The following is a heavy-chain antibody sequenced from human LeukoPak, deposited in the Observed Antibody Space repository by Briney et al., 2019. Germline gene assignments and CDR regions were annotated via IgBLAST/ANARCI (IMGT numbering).Heavy chain of an antibody. Sequence: SETLSLTCTVSGGSISSGSYYWSWIRQPPGKGLEWIGSIYHSGSTYYNPSLKSRVTISVDTSKNQFSLKLSSVTAADTAVYYCARVLQDYYDSSGNKLDYWGQGTLVTVSS. CDR2: IYHSGST. CDR3: ARVLQDYYDSSGNKLDY. J-gene: IGHJ4*02. CDR1: GGSISSGSYY. V-gene: IGHV4-39*07. D-gene: IGHD3-22*01.